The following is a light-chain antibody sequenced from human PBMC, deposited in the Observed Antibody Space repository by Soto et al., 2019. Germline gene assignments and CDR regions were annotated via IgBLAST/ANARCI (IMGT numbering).Light chain of an antibody. CDR1: QIISSY. CDR2: AAS. V-gene: IGKV1-39*01. J-gene: IGKJ3*01. CDR3: QQSYSSPFT. Sequence: DIQMTQSPSSLSASVGDRVTITCRASQIISSYLNWYQQKPGKAPKLLFYAASSLQSGVPSRFSGSGSGTDFTLTISSLQPEDFATYFCQQSYSSPFTFGPGTKVDIK.